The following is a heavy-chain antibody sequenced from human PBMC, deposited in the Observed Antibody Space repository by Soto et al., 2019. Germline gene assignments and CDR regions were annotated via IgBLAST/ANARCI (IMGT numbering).Heavy chain of an antibody. Sequence: GASVKVSCKASGYTFTGYYMHWVRQAPGQGLEWMGWINPNSGGTNYAQKFQGWVTMTRDTSISTAYMELSRLRSDDTAVYYCARGGIAAALATSDYWGQGTLVTVSS. CDR3: ARGGIAAALATSDY. CDR2: INPNSGGT. CDR1: GYTFTGYY. V-gene: IGHV1-2*04. D-gene: IGHD6-13*01. J-gene: IGHJ4*02.